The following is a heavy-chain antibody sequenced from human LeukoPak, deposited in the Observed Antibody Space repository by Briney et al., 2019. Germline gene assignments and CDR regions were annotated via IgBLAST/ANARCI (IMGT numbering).Heavy chain of an antibody. Sequence: SQTLSLTCTVSGGSISSGSYYWSWIRQPAGKGLEWIGRIYTSGSTNYNPSLKSRVTISEDTSKNQFSLKLSSVTAADTAVYYCARERDVVVPAAPLIGFDPWGQGTLVTVSS. CDR3: ARERDVVVPAAPLIGFDP. D-gene: IGHD2-2*01. J-gene: IGHJ5*02. V-gene: IGHV4-61*02. CDR2: IYTSGST. CDR1: GGSISSGSYY.